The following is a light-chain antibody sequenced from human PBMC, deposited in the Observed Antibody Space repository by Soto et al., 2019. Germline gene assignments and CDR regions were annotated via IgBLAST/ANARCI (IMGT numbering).Light chain of an antibody. CDR3: QQYGSSGT. V-gene: IGKV3-20*01. CDR2: GAS. Sequence: EIVLTQSPGTLSLSPGERATLSRRASQSVTRSYFAWYQQKPGQAPRLLIYGASSRATGIPDRFSGSGSGTDFTLTISRLEPEDFAVYYCQQYGSSGTFGQGTKVDIK. J-gene: IGKJ1*01. CDR1: QSVTRSY.